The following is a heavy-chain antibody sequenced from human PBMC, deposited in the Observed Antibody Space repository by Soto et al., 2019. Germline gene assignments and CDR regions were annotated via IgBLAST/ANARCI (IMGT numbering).Heavy chain of an antibody. D-gene: IGHD3-3*01. V-gene: IGHV3-30-3*01. J-gene: IGHJ4*02. CDR3: ARGNYDFWSYYYHFDY. CDR1: GFTFSSYA. Sequence: GGSLRLSCAASGFTFSSYAMQWVRQAPGKGLEWVAVISYDGSNKYYADSVKGRFTISRDNSKNTLYLQMNSLRAEDTAVYYCARGNYDFWSYYYHFDYWGQGTLVTVSS. CDR2: ISYDGSNK.